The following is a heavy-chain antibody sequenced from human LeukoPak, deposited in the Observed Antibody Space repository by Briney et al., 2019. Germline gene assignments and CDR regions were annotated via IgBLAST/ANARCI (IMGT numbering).Heavy chain of an antibody. CDR2: IKSKTDGGTT. Sequence: GSLRLSCAASGFTFSNAWMSWVRQAPGKGLEWVGRIKSKTDGGTTDYAAPVKGRFTISRDDSKNTLYLQMNSLKTEDTAVYYCTTAGGDHGGDGYYYYGMDVWGQGTTVTVSS. CDR3: TTAGGDHGGDGYYYYGMDV. D-gene: IGHD4-17*01. CDR1: GFTFSNAW. V-gene: IGHV3-15*01. J-gene: IGHJ6*02.